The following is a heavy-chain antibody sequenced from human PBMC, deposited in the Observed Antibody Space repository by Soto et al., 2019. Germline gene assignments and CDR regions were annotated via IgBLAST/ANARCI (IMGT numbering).Heavy chain of an antibody. Sequence: SETLSLTCTVSGVSISSYYWIWIRQPTGKGLEWIRYISYSGSTNYNSSLKSRVTISVDTSKNQFSLKLSSVTAADTAVYYCAREGVTPSYYYYYGMDVWGQGTTVTVSS. D-gene: IGHD5-18*01. J-gene: IGHJ6*02. CDR1: GVSISSYY. CDR3: AREGVTPSYYYYYGMDV. CDR2: ISYSGST. V-gene: IGHV4-59*01.